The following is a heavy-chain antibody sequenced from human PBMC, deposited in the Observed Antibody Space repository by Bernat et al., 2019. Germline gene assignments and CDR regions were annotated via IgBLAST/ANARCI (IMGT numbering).Heavy chain of an antibody. CDR2: ISGSGGST. D-gene: IGHD5-18*01. CDR1: GFTFSSYA. J-gene: IGHJ4*02. CDR3: AKDLSRGLLLDY. V-gene: IGHV3-23*01. Sequence: EVQLLESGGGLVQPGGSLRLSCAASGFTFSSYAMSWVHQAPGKGLEWVSAISGSGGSTYYADSVKGRFTISRDNSKNTLYLQMNSLRAEDTAVYYCAKDLSRGLLLDYWGQGTLVTVSS.